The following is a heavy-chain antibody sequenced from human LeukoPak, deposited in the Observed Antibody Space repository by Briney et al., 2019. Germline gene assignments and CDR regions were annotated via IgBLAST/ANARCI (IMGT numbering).Heavy chain of an antibody. Sequence: SETLSLTCTVSSGSINSYYWGWVRQPAGRGLEWIGRIYTTGKTDYNPSLKSRLTVSVDTSKRQFSLNLMSVTAADTAIYFCARHGYTASHYFLDFWSQGTLVTVSS. V-gene: IGHV4-4*07. CDR3: ARHGYTASHYFLDF. D-gene: IGHD3-16*01. J-gene: IGHJ4*02. CDR2: IYTTGKT. CDR1: SGSINSYY.